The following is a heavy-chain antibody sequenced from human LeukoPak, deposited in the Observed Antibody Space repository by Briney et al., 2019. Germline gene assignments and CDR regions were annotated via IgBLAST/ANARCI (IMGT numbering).Heavy chain of an antibody. CDR1: GGCFSGYY. D-gene: IGHD6-19*01. Sequence: SETLSLTCAVYGGCFSGYYWSWIRQPPGKGLEWIGEINHSGSTNYNPSLKSRVTISVDTSKNQFSLKLSSVTAADTAVYYCARGNSSGNWGQGTLVTVSS. J-gene: IGHJ4*02. CDR3: ARGNSSGN. V-gene: IGHV4-34*01. CDR2: INHSGST.